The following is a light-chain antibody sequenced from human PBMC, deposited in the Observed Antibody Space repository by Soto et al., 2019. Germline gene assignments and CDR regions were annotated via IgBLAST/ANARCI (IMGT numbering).Light chain of an antibody. J-gene: IGLJ2*01. CDR3: QSYDSSNHVV. CDR2: EDH. V-gene: IGLV6-57*04. CDR1: SGRIATNY. Sequence: NFMLTQPHSVSESPGKTVTISCTRSSGRIATNYVQWYQQRPGSATTTVVYEDHQRPSGVPDRFSGSIDSSSNSASLTISGLKTEDEADYYCQSYDSSNHVVFGGGTKLTVL.